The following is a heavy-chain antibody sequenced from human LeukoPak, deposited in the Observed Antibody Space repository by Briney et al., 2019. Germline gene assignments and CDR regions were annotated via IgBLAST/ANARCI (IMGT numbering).Heavy chain of an antibody. Sequence: GGSLRLSCAASGFTFSTYWMHWVRQAPGKGLVWVSFINSDGRTTNYADSVKGRFTISRDNSKNTLYLQMNSLRAEDTAVYYCAKCASGSGWYGHYWGQGTLVTVSS. D-gene: IGHD6-19*01. CDR3: AKCASGSGWYGHY. CDR1: GFTFSTYW. CDR2: INSDGRTT. V-gene: IGHV3-74*01. J-gene: IGHJ4*02.